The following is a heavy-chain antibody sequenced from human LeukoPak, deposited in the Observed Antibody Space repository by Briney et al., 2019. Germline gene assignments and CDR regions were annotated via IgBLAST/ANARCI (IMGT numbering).Heavy chain of an antibody. Sequence: QPGGSLRLSCAASGFNFITAAMTWVRQAPGKGLEWVSLIGSSGGSTHYADSVKGRFTISRDNFNHTLSLQMNSLRVEDTAIYYCVKDIQLSTWGLGTMVTVSS. CDR3: VKDIQLST. CDR1: GFNFITAA. D-gene: IGHD5-24*01. V-gene: IGHV3-23*01. CDR2: IGSSGGST. J-gene: IGHJ3*01.